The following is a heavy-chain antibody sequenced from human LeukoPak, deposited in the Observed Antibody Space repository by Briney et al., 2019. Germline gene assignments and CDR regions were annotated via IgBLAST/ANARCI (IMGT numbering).Heavy chain of an antibody. V-gene: IGHV3-21*01. J-gene: IGHJ3*02. CDR1: RFTFSSYS. Sequence: PGGSLRLSCAASRFTFSSYSMNWVRQAPGKGLEWVSSISSSSSYIYYADSVKGRFTISRDNAKNSLYLQMNSLRAEDTAVYYCAKIVTTSVLSDAFDIWGQGTMVTVSS. D-gene: IGHD4-17*01. CDR2: ISSSSSYI. CDR3: AKIVTTSVLSDAFDI.